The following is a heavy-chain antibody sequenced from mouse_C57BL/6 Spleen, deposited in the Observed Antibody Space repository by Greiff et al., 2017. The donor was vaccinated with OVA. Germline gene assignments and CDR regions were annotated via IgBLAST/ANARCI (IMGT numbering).Heavy chain of an antibody. CDR3: ERTITTVVARVDY. V-gene: IGHV1-72*01. CDR1: GYTFTSYW. Sequence: QVQLQQPGAELVKPGASVKLSCKASGYTFTSYWMHWVKQRPGRGLEWIGRIDPNSGGTKYNEKFKSKATLTVDKPSSTAYMQLSSLTSEDSAVYDCERTITTVVARVDYWGQGTTLTVSS. D-gene: IGHD1-1*01. J-gene: IGHJ2*01. CDR2: IDPNSGGT.